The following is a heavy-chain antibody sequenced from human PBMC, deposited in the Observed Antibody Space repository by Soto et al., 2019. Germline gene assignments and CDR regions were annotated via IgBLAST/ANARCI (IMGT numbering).Heavy chain of an antibody. CDR2: INHCGGT. D-gene: IGHD5-12*01. J-gene: IGHJ3*02. CDR1: GGSFSGYY. CDR3: AIRRCRGYSGWVVAGHAFDI. Sequence: SETLSLTCAVYGGSFSGYYWSWIRQPPGKGLEWIGEINHCGGTNYNPSLKSRVTISVDTSKNQFSLKLSSVTAADTAVYYCAIRRCRGYSGWVVAGHAFDIWGQGTMVTVSS. V-gene: IGHV4-34*01.